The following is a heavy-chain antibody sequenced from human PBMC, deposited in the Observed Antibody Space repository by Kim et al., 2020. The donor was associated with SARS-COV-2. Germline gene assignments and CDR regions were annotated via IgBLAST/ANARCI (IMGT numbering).Heavy chain of an antibody. CDR3: ARGRDDGHTWGKYHFGGFDQ. CDR2: IKPDGNEK. Sequence: GGSLRLSCVASGFKIGNYWMAWVRQAPGKGLECTAKIKPDGNEKYYVDSVRGRFIITRDNAKSLYLEMNNLRSEDTALYYCARGRDDGHTWGKYHFGGFDQWGQGTLVSVSS. D-gene: IGHD3-16*01. CDR1: GFKIGNYW. V-gene: IGHV3-7*01. J-gene: IGHJ4*02.